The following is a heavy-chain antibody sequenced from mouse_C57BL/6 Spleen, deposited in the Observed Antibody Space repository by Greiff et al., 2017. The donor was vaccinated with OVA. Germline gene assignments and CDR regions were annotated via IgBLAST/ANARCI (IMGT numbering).Heavy chain of an antibody. CDR2: ISSGSSTI. CDR3: ARLEDYYAMDY. Sequence: DVQLVESGGGLVKPGGSLKLSCAASGFTFSDYGMHWVRQAPEKGLEWVAYISSGSSTIYYADTVKGRFTISRDNAKNTLFLQMTSLRSEDTAMYYCARLEDYYAMDYWGQGTSVTVSS. CDR1: GFTFSDYG. J-gene: IGHJ4*01. V-gene: IGHV5-17*01.